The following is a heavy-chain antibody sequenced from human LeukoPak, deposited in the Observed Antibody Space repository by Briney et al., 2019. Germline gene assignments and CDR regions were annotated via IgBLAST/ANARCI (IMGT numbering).Heavy chain of an antibody. Sequence: PGGSLRLSCAASGFTFDDYAMHWVRQAPGKGLEWVSGISWNSGSIGYADYVKGRFTISRDNAKNSLYLQMNSLRAEDTALYYCAKGKTGIAVAGTVDYWGQGTLVTVSS. V-gene: IGHV3-9*01. CDR1: GFTFDDYA. CDR2: ISWNSGSI. D-gene: IGHD6-19*01. J-gene: IGHJ4*02. CDR3: AKGKTGIAVAGTVDY.